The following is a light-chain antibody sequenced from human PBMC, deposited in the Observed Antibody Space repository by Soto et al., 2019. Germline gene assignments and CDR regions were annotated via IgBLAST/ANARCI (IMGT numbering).Light chain of an antibody. J-gene: IGKJ3*01. CDR3: QQSNSAPFP. Sequence: DIQMTQSPFSLSASLGDRVTITCRASQSISDYLNWYQQKPGKGPKLLIFAASSLQVGVPSRFSGSGSGTDFPPTISSLQPENFATYFCQQSNSAPFPFAPGPTVD. CDR1: QSISDY. V-gene: IGKV1-39*01. CDR2: AAS.